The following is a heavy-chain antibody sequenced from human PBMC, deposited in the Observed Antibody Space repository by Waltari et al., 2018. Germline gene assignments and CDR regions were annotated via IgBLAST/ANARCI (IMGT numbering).Heavy chain of an antibody. CDR2: IYYSGST. CDR1: GGSISSYY. CDR3: AGVILTGYYKVGFDY. V-gene: IGHV4-59*01. J-gene: IGHJ4*02. Sequence: QVQLQESGPGLVKPSETLSLTCTVSGGSISSYYWSWIRQPPGKGLEWIGYIYYSGSTNYNPSLSGRVTISVETSKNQFSLKLSSVTAADTAVYYCAGVILTGYYKVGFDYWGQGTLVTVSS. D-gene: IGHD3-9*01.